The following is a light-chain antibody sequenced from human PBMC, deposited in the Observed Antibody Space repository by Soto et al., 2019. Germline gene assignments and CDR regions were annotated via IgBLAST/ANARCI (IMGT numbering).Light chain of an antibody. V-gene: IGKV3-20*01. CDR3: QQYGSFRFT. CDR2: GAS. J-gene: IGKJ3*01. CDR1: QSVDSTY. Sequence: EIVLTQSPGTLSLSPGERATLSCRASQSVDSTYLAWYQQKPGQAPRLLIYGASSRATGIPNRFSGSGSGTDFTLTIDRLEPEDFAVYYCQQYGSFRFTFGPGTKVDIK.